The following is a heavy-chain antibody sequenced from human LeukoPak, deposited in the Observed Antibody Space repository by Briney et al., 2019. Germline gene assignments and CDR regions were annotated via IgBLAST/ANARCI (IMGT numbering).Heavy chain of an antibody. D-gene: IGHD3-9*01. CDR1: GFTFSSYA. CDR3: AKQRGPYYDILTGYYGFDY. J-gene: IGHJ4*02. Sequence: GGSLRLSCAASGFTFSSYAMSWVRQAPGKGLEWVSAISGSGGSTYYADSVKGRFTISRDNSKNTLYLQMNSLRAEDTAVYYCAKQRGPYYDILTGYYGFDYWGQGTLVTVSS. CDR2: ISGSGGST. V-gene: IGHV3-23*01.